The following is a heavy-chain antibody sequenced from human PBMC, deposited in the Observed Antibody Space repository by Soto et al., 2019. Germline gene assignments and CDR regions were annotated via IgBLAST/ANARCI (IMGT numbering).Heavy chain of an antibody. CDR1: GFTFSSYA. J-gene: IGHJ4*02. Sequence: SGFTFSSYAMSWVRQAPGKGLEWVANIKQDGSEKYYVDSVKGRFTISRDTSQNQLSLKLSSVTAADTAVYYCTRRGSSTWYFDHWGQGTLVTVSS. CDR3: TRRGSSTWYFDH. CDR2: IKQDGSEK. V-gene: IGHV3-7*01. D-gene: IGHD6-6*01.